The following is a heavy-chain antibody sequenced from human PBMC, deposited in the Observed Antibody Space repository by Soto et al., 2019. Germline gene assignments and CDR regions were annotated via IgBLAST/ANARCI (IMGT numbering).Heavy chain of an antibody. J-gene: IGHJ4*02. Sequence: DVQLVESGGGLVQPGGSLRLSCAASGFTFSSYWMSWVRQAPGKGLEWVANIRRDGSEKNYVDSVKGRFTISRDNAKNSLFLQMNSLRAEDTAVYFCARDMVAAAGTHYDYWGQGTLVTVSS. CDR3: ARDMVAAAGTHYDY. D-gene: IGHD6-13*01. V-gene: IGHV3-7*05. CDR1: GFTFSSYW. CDR2: IRRDGSEK.